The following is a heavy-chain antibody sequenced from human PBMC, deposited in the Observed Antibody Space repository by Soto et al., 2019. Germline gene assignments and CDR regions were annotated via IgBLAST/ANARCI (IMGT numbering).Heavy chain of an antibody. D-gene: IGHD3-16*01. CDR1: GGIFTNNA. CDR2: VIPLFDTA. J-gene: IGHJ6*01. Sequence: QVQVVQSGAEVKKPGSSVKVSCKVSGGIFTNNAISWVRQAPGQGLEWLGGVIPLFDTAYYAQIFRGRLRISADGATNTAYMELSGLTSADTAVYFCATGGHNDGYNFYHGMDVWGQGTTVTVSA. CDR3: ATGGHNDGYNFYHGMDV. V-gene: IGHV1-69*01.